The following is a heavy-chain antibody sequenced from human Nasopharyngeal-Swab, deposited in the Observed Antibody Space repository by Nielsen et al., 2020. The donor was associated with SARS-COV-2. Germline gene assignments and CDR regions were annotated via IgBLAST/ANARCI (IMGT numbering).Heavy chain of an antibody. Sequence: SETLSLTCAVYGGSFSGYYWSWIRQPPGKGLEWIGEINHSGSTTYNPSLKSRVTISVDTSKNQFSLKLSSVTAADTAVYYCARGRLYYDFWSGYWFDPWGQGTLVTVSS. D-gene: IGHD3-3*01. J-gene: IGHJ5*02. V-gene: IGHV4-34*01. CDR3: ARGRLYYDFWSGYWFDP. CDR1: GGSFSGYY. CDR2: INHSGST.